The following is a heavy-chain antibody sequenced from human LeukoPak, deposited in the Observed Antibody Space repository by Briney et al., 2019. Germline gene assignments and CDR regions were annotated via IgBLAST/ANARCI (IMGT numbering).Heavy chain of an antibody. V-gene: IGHV3-33*01. J-gene: IGHJ6*02. D-gene: IGHD6-19*01. Sequence: GGSLRLSCAASGFTFSNYGMHWVRQAPGKGLEWVAVIWYDGSNKYYADSVKGRFTISRDNSKNTLYLQMNSLRAEDTAVYYCARDRGSGWYNGLDVWGQGTTVTVSS. CDR1: GFTFSNYG. CDR2: IWYDGSNK. CDR3: ARDRGSGWYNGLDV.